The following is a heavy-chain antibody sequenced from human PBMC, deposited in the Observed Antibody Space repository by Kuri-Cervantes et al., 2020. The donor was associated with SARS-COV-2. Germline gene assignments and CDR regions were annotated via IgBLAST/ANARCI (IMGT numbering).Heavy chain of an antibody. CDR2: VTSSGDYI. Sequence: GGSLRLSCAASGFTFSSYTLNWVRQAPRKGLEWVSSVTSSGDYIYYADSVKGRFTISRDNAKSSLYLQMNSLRAEDTAVYYCAKEQWLVRAPFNYWGQGTLVTVSS. D-gene: IGHD6-19*01. J-gene: IGHJ4*02. CDR1: GFTFSSYT. CDR3: AKEQWLVRAPFNY. V-gene: IGHV3-21*06.